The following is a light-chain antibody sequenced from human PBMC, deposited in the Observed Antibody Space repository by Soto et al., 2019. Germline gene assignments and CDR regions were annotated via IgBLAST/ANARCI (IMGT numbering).Light chain of an antibody. CDR2: DND. CDR1: WSNIGPNS. J-gene: IGLJ1*01. CDR3: GEWDRSLKTYF. V-gene: IGLV1-51*01. Sequence: SVLTHPPSVSAAAGQKITISCSGGWSNIGPNSVSWYRQLPRTAPKLLIYDNDKRPSGIPDRFSGYKSGTSATLDITGLQAGDEADYYCGEWDRSLKTYFFGTGTKVTVL.